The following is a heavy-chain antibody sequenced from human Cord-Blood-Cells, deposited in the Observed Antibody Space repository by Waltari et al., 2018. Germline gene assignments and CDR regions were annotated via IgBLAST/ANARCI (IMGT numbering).Heavy chain of an antibody. CDR2: INHSGST. CDR3: ARVRTGDFDY. J-gene: IGHJ4*02. D-gene: IGHD7-27*01. Sequence: QVQLQQWGAGLLKPSETLSLTCAVHGGSFRGYYWSWIRPPPGKGLEWIGEINHSGSTNYNPSLKSRVTISVDTSKNQFSLKLSSVTAADTAVYYCARVRTGDFDYWGQGTLVTVSS. V-gene: IGHV4-34*01. CDR1: GGSFRGYY.